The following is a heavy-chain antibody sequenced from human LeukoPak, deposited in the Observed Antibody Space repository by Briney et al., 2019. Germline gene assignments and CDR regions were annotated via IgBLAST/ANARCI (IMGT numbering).Heavy chain of an antibody. Sequence: ASVKVSCKAPGYTFIDYQMHWLRQAPGQGLEWMGWINPNNGGTNYAQKFQGRVTMTRDTSIRTAYMEVSSLRSDDTAVYYCAREWELNTQTDGMDVWGQGTSVTVSS. J-gene: IGHJ6*02. V-gene: IGHV1-2*02. CDR3: AREWELNTQTDGMDV. CDR1: GYTFIDYQ. D-gene: IGHD1-26*01. CDR2: INPNNGGT.